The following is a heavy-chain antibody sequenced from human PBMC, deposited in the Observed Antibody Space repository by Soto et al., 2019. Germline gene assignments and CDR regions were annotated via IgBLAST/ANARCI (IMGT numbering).Heavy chain of an antibody. J-gene: IGHJ4*02. D-gene: IGHD4-4*01. Sequence: EVQLVESGGGLVQPGGSLRLSCTASGFTFSDSWMTWVRQAPGKGLEWVARIKPDESEKKYADSVKGRFSISRDNANNSLYLQMDSLRGEDTAVYYCVRVGSNYSFWGQGTIVTVSS. V-gene: IGHV3-7*01. CDR1: GFTFSDSW. CDR3: VRVGSNYSF. CDR2: IKPDESEK.